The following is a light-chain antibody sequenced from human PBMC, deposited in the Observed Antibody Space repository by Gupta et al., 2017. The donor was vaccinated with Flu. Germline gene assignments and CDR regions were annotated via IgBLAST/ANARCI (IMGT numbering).Light chain of an antibody. J-gene: IGKJ3*01. CDR3: HPYTYCPPVPFT. V-gene: IGKV3-15*01. CDR2: DSS. Sequence: IIMTQSPDNLSVSPGEGATLSCRASQSVGGKLAWYQQKPGQAPRLLLYDSSTSATGFPARFNCSASATEFSLTITSLQSEFFALSSCHPYTYCPPVPFTFGPGTKV. CDR1: QSVGGK.